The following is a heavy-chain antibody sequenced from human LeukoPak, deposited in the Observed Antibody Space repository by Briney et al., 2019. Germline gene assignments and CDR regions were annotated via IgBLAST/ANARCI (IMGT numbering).Heavy chain of an antibody. D-gene: IGHD3-9*01. Sequence: PGGSLRLSCAASGFTFDDYAMHWVRQAPGKGLEWVSGISWNSGSIGYADSVKGRFTISRDNAKNSLYLQMNSLRAEDTALYYCAKGSDYDILTGYYTNWFDPWGQGTLVTVSS. CDR3: AKGSDYDILTGYYTNWFDP. CDR1: GFTFDDYA. V-gene: IGHV3-9*01. CDR2: ISWNSGSI. J-gene: IGHJ5*02.